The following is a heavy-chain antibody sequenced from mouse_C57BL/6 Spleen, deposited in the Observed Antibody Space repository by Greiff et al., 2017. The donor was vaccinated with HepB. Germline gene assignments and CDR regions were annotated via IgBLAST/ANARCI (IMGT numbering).Heavy chain of an antibody. Sequence: QVQLQQSGAELARPGASVKLSCKASGYTFTSYGISWVKQSTGQGLEWIGEIYPRSGNTYYNEKFKGKATLTADKSSSTAYMELRSLTSEDSAVYFCAREGITTVVATDHFDYWGQGTTLTVSS. V-gene: IGHV1-81*01. J-gene: IGHJ2*01. CDR1: GYTFTSYG. CDR3: AREGITTVVATDHFDY. CDR2: IYPRSGNT. D-gene: IGHD1-1*01.